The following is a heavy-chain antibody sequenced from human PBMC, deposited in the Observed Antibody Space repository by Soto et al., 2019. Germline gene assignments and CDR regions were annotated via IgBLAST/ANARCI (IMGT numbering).Heavy chain of an antibody. Sequence: QITLKESGPTLVKPTQTLTLTCTFSGFSLSTTAVGVNWIRQPPGKPLEWLALIYWDDTKHYSSSLKNRLTSSKDTSKNQVVLTMTNMDPVDTATYYCAHGSGWLSDQWGQGTLVTVSS. CDR1: GFSLSTTAVG. D-gene: IGHD6-19*01. J-gene: IGHJ4*02. CDR3: AHGSGWLSDQ. V-gene: IGHV2-5*02. CDR2: IYWDDTK.